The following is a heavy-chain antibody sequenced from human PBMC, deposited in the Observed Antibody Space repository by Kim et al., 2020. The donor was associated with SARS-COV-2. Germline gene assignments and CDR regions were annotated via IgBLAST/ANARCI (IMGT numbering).Heavy chain of an antibody. V-gene: IGHV4-59*01. D-gene: IGHD2-21*01. CDR2: VYYSGST. Sequence: SETLSLTCTVSSGSLNTYYWTWIRQSAGKGPEWIGNVYYSGSTNYNPSLNSRVTISIDTSKNQFSLKLDSVTAADTAVYYCARGLWTFDYWGQGTLVTVPS. CDR1: SGSLNTYY. J-gene: IGHJ4*02. CDR3: ARGLWTFDY.